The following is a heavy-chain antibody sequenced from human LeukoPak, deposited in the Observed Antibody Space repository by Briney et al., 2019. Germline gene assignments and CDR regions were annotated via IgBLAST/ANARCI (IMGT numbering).Heavy chain of an antibody. D-gene: IGHD3-22*01. J-gene: IGHJ3*02. CDR2: IYSGGST. CDR3: ARDSSGYDAFDI. CDR1: GFTVSSNY. V-gene: IGHV3-66*02. Sequence: GGSLRLSCAASGFTVSSNYLSWVRQAPGKGLEWVSVIYSGGSTYYADSVKGRFTISRDNSKNTLYLQMNSLRAEDTAVYYCARDSSGYDAFDIWGQGTMVTVSS.